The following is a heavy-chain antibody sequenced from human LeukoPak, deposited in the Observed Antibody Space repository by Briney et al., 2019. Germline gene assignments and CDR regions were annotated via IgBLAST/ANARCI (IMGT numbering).Heavy chain of an antibody. CDR3: ARDRDSSRPYEYYFDY. V-gene: IGHV1-69*13. Sequence: ASVKVSCKASGGTFSSYAISWVRQAPGQGLEWMGGIIPIFGTANYAQKFQGRVTITADESTSTAYMELSSLRSEDTAVYYCARDRDSSRPYEYYFDYWGQGNLVTVSS. D-gene: IGHD6-13*01. CDR2: IIPIFGTA. CDR1: GGTFSSYA. J-gene: IGHJ4*02.